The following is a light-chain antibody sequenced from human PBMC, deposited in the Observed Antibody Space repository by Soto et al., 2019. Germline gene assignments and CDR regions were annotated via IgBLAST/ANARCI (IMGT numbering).Light chain of an antibody. CDR2: EVN. V-gene: IGLV2-8*01. CDR3: SSDAGSSNV. CDR1: SSDVGGYNY. J-gene: IGLJ1*01. Sequence: QSVLTQPPSASGSPGQSVAISCTGTSSDVGGYNYVSWYQQHPGKAPKLMIYEVNKRPSGVPDRFSGTKSGNTASLTVSGLHAEDEADYCCSSDAGSSNVFGTGTKLTVL.